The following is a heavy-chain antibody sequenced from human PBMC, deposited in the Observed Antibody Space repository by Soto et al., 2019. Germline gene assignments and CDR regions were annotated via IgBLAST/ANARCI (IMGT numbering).Heavy chain of an antibody. Sequence: PGGSLRLSCAASGFTFSSYWMSWVRQAPGKGLEWVANIKQDGSEKYYVDSVKGRFTISRDNAKNSLYLQMSSLRAEDTAVYYCARVSWPHPKDYYYYGMDVWGQGTTVTVSS. CDR1: GFTFSSYW. V-gene: IGHV3-7*01. CDR3: ARVSWPHPKDYYYYGMDV. CDR2: IKQDGSEK. J-gene: IGHJ6*02.